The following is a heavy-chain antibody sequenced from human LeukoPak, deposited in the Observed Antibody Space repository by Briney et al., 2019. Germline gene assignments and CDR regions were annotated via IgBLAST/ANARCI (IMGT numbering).Heavy chain of an antibody. D-gene: IGHD2-2*02. Sequence: GASVKASCKASGYTFTSYGISWVRQAPGQGLEWMGWVSAYNGNTNYAQKLQGRVTMTTDTSTSTAYMELRSLRSDDTAVYYCARDIADIVVVPAAIRNWGQGTLVTVSS. CDR3: ARDIADIVVVPAAIRN. J-gene: IGHJ4*02. CDR2: VSAYNGNT. CDR1: GYTFTSYG. V-gene: IGHV1-18*01.